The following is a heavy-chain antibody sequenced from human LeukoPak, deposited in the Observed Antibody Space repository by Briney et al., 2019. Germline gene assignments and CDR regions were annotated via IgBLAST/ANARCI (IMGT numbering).Heavy chain of an antibody. J-gene: IGHJ6*04. CDR2: FDPEDGET. V-gene: IGHV1-24*01. Sequence: VASVKVSCKVSGYTLTELSMHWVRQAPGEGLEWMGGFDPEDGETIYAQKFQGRVTMTEDTSTDTAYMELSSLRAEDTAVYYCAELGITMIGGVWGKGTTVTISS. D-gene: IGHD3-10*02. CDR1: GYTLTELS. CDR3: AELGITMIGGV.